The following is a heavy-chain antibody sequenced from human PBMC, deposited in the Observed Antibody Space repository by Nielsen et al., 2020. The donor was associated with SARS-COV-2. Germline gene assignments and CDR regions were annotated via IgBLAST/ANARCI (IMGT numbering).Heavy chain of an antibody. Sequence: GASLKSACKGSGYSFTSYWIGWVRQMLGQGLEWMGIIYPGDSDTRYSPSFQGQVTISADKSISTAYLQWSSLKASDTAMYYCARQGGLGYCSGGSCPGPIDYWGQGTLVTVSS. D-gene: IGHD2-15*01. J-gene: IGHJ4*02. CDR1: GYSFTSYW. CDR2: IYPGDSDT. V-gene: IGHV5-51*01. CDR3: ARQGGLGYCSGGSCPGPIDY.